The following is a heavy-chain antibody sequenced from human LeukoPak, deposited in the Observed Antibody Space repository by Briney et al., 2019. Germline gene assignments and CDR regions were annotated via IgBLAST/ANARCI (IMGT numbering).Heavy chain of an antibody. Sequence: KPSETLSLTCAVSGYSVSNTYYWAWIRQPPGEGLERVGSIHHIGTTNYNPSLKGRAFISLDTSKNQCSLKPRSVTAAETAVYCASGYLDGWGTFDYWGQGILVTVSS. D-gene: IGHD3-3*01. CDR3: SGYLDGWGTFDY. CDR1: GYSVSNTYY. V-gene: IGHV4-38-2*01. J-gene: IGHJ4*02. CDR2: IHHIGTT.